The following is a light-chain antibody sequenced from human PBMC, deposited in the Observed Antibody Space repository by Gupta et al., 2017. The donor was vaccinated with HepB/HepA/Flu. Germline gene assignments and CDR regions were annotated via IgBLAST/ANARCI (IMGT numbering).Light chain of an antibody. CDR3: QQLKSYPIT. CDR1: HGINSY. J-gene: IGKJ5*01. V-gene: IGKV1-9*01. Sequence: DIQLTQCPSFLSASVGDRVTITCRASHGINSYLASYQQDPGKAPKLLIYAASTLQSGVPSRFSGSGSGTAFTLTISSLQPPDFATYYCQQLKSYPITFGQGTRLEIK. CDR2: AAS.